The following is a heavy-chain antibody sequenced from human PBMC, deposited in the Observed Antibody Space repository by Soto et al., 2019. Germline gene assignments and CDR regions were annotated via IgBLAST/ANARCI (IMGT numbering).Heavy chain of an antibody. CDR1: GGSVSSGSYY. D-gene: IGHD3-3*01. Sequence: PSETLSLTCTVSGGSVSSGSYYWSWIRQPPGKGLEWIGYIYYSGSTNYNPSLKSRVTISVDTSKNQFSLKLSSVTAADTAVYYCARVSNGQLRFLEWFPSADYWGQGTLVTVSS. CDR2: IYYSGST. J-gene: IGHJ4*02. CDR3: ARVSNGQLRFLEWFPSADY. V-gene: IGHV4-61*01.